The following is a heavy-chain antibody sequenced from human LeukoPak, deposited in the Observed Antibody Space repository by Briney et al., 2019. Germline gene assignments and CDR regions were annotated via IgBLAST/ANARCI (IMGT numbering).Heavy chain of an antibody. V-gene: IGHV4-34*01. CDR3: ARQRYCSGGSCYLYYYYYMDV. Sequence: SETLSLTCAVYGGSFSGYYWSWIRQPPGKGLEWIGEINHSGSTNYNPSLKSRVTISVDTSKNQISLKLSSVTAADTAVYYCARQRYCSGGSCYLYYYYYMDVWGKGTTVTISS. D-gene: IGHD2-15*01. CDR1: GGSFSGYY. CDR2: INHSGST. J-gene: IGHJ6*03.